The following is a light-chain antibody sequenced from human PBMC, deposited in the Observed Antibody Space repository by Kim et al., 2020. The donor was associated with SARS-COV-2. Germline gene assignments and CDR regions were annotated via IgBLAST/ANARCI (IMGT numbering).Light chain of an antibody. CDR2: AAS. Sequence: LSGRASQIVGSSRYLANFLAWYQQKPGQAPRLLMYAASTRAAGTPDRFSGSGSGTDFTLTINRLEPEDFTVYYCQQYGTSPPAYTFGQGTKLEI. CDR1: QIVGSSRYLANF. CDR3: QQYGTSPPAYT. J-gene: IGKJ2*01. V-gene: IGKV3-20*01.